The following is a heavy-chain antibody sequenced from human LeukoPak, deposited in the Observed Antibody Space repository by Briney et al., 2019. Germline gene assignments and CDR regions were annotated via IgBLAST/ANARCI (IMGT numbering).Heavy chain of an antibody. V-gene: IGHV3-23*01. CDR3: AKGGSTNSNNWFDP. D-gene: IGHD2-2*01. J-gene: IGHJ5*02. Sequence: SLSLTCAAAGFPFRSYSMNWVLQAAGKGLYCCTGISGSGVSTYYADSVKGRLTMSRDNSKNTLYLQMNSLRAEDTAVYYCAKGGSTNSNNWFDPWGQGTLVTASS. CDR1: GFPFRSYS. CDR2: ISGSGVST.